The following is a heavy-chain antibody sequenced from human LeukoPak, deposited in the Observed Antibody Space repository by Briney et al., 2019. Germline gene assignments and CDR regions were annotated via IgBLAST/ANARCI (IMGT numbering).Heavy chain of an antibody. Sequence: SETLSLTCTVSGGSLSSYYWSWIRQPAGKGLEWIGRINTSGSTNYNPSLKSRVTMSVDTSKNQFSLKLSSVTAADTAVYYCARNIRLGIAAAGTAYFDYWGQGTLVTVSS. CDR2: INTSGST. CDR3: ARNIRLGIAAAGTAYFDY. V-gene: IGHV4-4*07. J-gene: IGHJ4*02. D-gene: IGHD6-13*01. CDR1: GGSLSSYY.